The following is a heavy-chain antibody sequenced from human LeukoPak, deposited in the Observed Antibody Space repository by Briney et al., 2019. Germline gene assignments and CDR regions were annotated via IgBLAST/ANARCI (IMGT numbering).Heavy chain of an antibody. CDR2: MSWNSGSI. D-gene: IGHD3-10*01. CDR3: AKAYGSGALEGYLVFDY. CDR1: GFTFDDYA. V-gene: IGHV3-9*01. Sequence: PGGSLRLSCAASGFTFDDYAMHWVRQAPGKGLEWVSGMSWNSGSIGYADSVKGRFTISSDNAKNSLYLQINSLRAEDPAFYYFAKAYGSGALEGYLVFDYGGQGTLVTVSS. J-gene: IGHJ4*02.